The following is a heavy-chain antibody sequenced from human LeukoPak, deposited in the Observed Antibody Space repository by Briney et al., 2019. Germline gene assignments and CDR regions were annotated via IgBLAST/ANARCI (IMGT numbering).Heavy chain of an antibody. CDR1: GGSISSYY. CDR2: IYYGGST. V-gene: IGHV4-59*01. J-gene: IGHJ6*02. D-gene: IGHD4-17*01. CDR3: ARAGLRSGLYGMDV. Sequence: SETLSLTCTVSGGSISSYYWSWIRQPPGKGLEWIGYIYYGGSTNYNPSLKSRVTISVDTSKNQFSLKLSSVTAADTAVYYCARAGLRSGLYGMDVWGQGTTVTVSS.